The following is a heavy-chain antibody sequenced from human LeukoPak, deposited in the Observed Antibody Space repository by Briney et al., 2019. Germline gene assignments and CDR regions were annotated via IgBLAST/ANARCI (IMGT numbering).Heavy chain of an antibody. CDR2: TSSSGSTI. CDR3: ATLWFGYAY. CDR1: GFTFSSYE. D-gene: IGHD3-10*01. V-gene: IGHV3-48*03. Sequence: GGSLRLSCAASGFTFSSYEMNWVRQAPGKGLEWVSYTSSSGSTIYYADSVKGRFTISRDNAKNSLYLQMNSLRAEDTAVYYCATLWFGYAYWGQGTLVTVSS. J-gene: IGHJ4*02.